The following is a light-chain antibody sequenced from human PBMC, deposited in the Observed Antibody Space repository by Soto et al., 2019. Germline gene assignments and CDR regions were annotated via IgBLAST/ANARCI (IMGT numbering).Light chain of an antibody. CDR1: QDISRW. V-gene: IGKV1-12*01. CDR2: GAS. Sequence: DIQMTQSPSSVSASVGDRVTIACRASQDISRWLAWYQQKPGKAPRLLIRGASILHSGVPSRFSGSGSGTDFTLTIGSLQPEDFATYYCQQANSFPYTFGQGTKLEIK. CDR3: QQANSFPYT. J-gene: IGKJ2*01.